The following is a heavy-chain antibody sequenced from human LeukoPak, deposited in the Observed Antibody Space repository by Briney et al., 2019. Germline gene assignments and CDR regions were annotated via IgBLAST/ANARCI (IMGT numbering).Heavy chain of an antibody. Sequence: ASVTVSCKASGYTFTGYYMHWVRQAPGQGLEWMGWINPNSGGTNYAQKFQGRVTMTRDTSISTAYMELSRLRSDDTAVYYCARDGTYYDFWSGYFSNNNYYYYMDVWGKGTTVTVSS. CDR2: INPNSGGT. CDR3: ARDGTYYDFWSGYFSNNNYYYYMDV. D-gene: IGHD3-3*01. CDR1: GYTFTGYY. V-gene: IGHV1-2*02. J-gene: IGHJ6*03.